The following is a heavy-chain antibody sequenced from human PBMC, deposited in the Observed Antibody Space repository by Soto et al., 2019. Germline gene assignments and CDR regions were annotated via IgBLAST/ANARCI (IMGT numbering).Heavy chain of an antibody. CDR1: GGSVSSGFYY. Sequence: QVQLQESGPGLVKPSETLSLTCTVSGGSVSSGFYYWSWIRQPPGKGLEWIGHIFYTARTNYNPSLKSRVTISVDTSKNQFSLKLNSVTAADTAVYYCARVDDSSGYYWGYFDYWGQGTLVTVSS. J-gene: IGHJ4*02. V-gene: IGHV4-61*01. CDR2: IFYTART. D-gene: IGHD3-22*01. CDR3: ARVDDSSGYYWGYFDY.